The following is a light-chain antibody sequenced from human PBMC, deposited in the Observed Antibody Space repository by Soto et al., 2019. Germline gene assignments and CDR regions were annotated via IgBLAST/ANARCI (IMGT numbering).Light chain of an antibody. CDR3: SSYTSSSKV. V-gene: IGLV2-14*01. J-gene: IGLJ1*01. CDR1: SSDVDGYNY. Sequence: QSVRTRPASGSGAPRQAITISCTGTSSDVDGYNYVSWYQQHPGKAPKLMIYDVSNRPAGVSNRFSGSKSGNTASLTIPGLQAEDEADYYCSSYTSSSKVFGTGTKVTVL. CDR2: DVS.